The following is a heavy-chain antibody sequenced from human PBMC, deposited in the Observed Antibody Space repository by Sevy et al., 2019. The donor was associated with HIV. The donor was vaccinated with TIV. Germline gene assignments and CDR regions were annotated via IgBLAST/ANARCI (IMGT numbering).Heavy chain of an antibody. CDR2: IFRNFRGVDVT. Sequence: GGSLRLSCTTSGFTFTSYAMNWVRQAPGKGLEWVSTIFRNFRGVDVTYDADSVKGRFTISRDSSRNTLYLQMNSLRAEDTAVYYCAGARYASSGSVDALDIWGQGTMVTVSS. D-gene: IGHD3-22*01. V-gene: IGHV3-23*01. CDR1: GFTFTSYA. CDR3: AGARYASSGSVDALDI. J-gene: IGHJ3*02.